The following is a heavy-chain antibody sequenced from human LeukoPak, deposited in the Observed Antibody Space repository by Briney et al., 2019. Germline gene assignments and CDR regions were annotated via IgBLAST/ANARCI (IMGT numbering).Heavy chain of an antibody. CDR2: IYTSGST. V-gene: IGHV4-61*02. D-gene: IGHD6-19*01. CDR1: GGSISSSSYY. J-gene: IGHJ4*02. CDR3: ARGPSSGCYFDY. Sequence: KPSETLSLTCTVSGGSISSSSYYWGWIRQPPGKGLEWIGRIYTSGSTNYNPSLKSRVTISVDTSKNQFSLKLSSVTAADTAVYYCARGPSSGCYFDYWGQGTLVTVSS.